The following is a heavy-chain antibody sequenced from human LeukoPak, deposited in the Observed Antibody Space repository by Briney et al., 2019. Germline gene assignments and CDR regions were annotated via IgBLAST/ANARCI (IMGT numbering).Heavy chain of an antibody. D-gene: IGHD6-19*01. Sequence: GGSLRLSCAASGFTVSSNYMSWVRQAPGKGVDWVSLIYSGGSTCYGDSVKGRFTISRDNSKNTLYLQMNSLRAEDTAVYYCARGNARSGWYDIWGQGTMVTVSS. J-gene: IGHJ3*02. CDR1: GFTVSSNY. CDR2: IYSGGST. CDR3: ARGNARSGWYDI. V-gene: IGHV3-53*01.